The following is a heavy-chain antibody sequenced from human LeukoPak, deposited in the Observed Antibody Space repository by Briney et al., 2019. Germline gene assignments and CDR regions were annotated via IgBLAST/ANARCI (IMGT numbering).Heavy chain of an antibody. J-gene: IGHJ5*02. Sequence: EASVKVSCKASGGTFSSYAISWVRQAPGQGLEWMGGIIPIFGTANYAQKFQGRVTITADESTSTAYMELSSLRSEDTAVYYCARDSSDYGNWFDPWGQGTLVTVSS. D-gene: IGHD3-16*01. CDR3: ARDSSDYGNWFDP. V-gene: IGHV1-69*13. CDR2: IIPIFGTA. CDR1: GGTFSSYA.